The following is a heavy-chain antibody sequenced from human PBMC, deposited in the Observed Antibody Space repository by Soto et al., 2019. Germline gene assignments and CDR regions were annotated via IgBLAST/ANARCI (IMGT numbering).Heavy chain of an antibody. V-gene: IGHV3-7*01. Sequence: GGSLRLSCAASGFTFSSYWLSWVRQAPGKGLEWVANIKQDGSEKYYVDSVKGRFTISRDNAKNSLYLQMNSLRAEDTAVYYCARDTYYDFWTPFYGMDVWGQGTTVTVS. D-gene: IGHD3-3*01. CDR3: ARDTYYDFWTPFYGMDV. CDR1: GFTFSSYW. J-gene: IGHJ6*02. CDR2: IKQDGSEK.